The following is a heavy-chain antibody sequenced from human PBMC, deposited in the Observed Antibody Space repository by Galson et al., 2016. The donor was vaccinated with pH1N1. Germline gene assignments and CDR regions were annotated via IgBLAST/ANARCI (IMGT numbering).Heavy chain of an antibody. CDR3: AKVPLRGFNAYGVDY. D-gene: IGHD5-12*01. V-gene: IGHV3-23*01. J-gene: IGHJ4*02. Sequence: SLRLSCAASGFTFNKYAMTWVRLAPGKGLEWVSAISGSGRDTYYADSVKGRFTISRDNSKDTVYLQMNSLTVEDTAIYYCAKVPLRGFNAYGVDYWGQGTLVTVSS. CDR2: ISGSGRDT. CDR1: GFTFNKYA.